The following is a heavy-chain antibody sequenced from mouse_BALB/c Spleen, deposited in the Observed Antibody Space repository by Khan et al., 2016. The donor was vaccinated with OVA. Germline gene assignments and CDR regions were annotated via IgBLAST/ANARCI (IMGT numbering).Heavy chain of an antibody. J-gene: IGHJ3*01. CDR1: GDSITSGY. CDR3: ARSTYRYAFAY. V-gene: IGHV3-8*02. Sequence: EVQLQESGPSLVKPSQTLSLTCSVTGDSITSGYWSWIRKFPGNKLEYMGYMIYSGNTYYTPSLKSRLSITRHTSKNQYYLQLNYVTTEDTATYYCARSTYRYAFAYWGQGTLVTVSA. CDR2: MIYSGNT. D-gene: IGHD2-14*01.